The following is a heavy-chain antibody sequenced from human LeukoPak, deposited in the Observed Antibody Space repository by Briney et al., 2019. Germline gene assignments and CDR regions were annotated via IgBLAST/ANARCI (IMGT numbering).Heavy chain of an antibody. J-gene: IGHJ6*03. Sequence: SETLSLTCTVSGGSISGYYWSWIRQSPVKGLEWIGYIFPSGSAFYNPSLESRVTISLDTSGNQFSLTLSSVTAADTAVYYCARRNLYFYYMDVWGKGTTVTVSS. V-gene: IGHV4-4*09. CDR3: ARRNLYFYYMDV. CDR1: GGSISGYY. CDR2: IFPSGSA.